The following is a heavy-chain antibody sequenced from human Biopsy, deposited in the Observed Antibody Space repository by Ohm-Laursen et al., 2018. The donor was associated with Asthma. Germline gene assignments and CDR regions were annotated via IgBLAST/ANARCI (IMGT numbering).Heavy chain of an antibody. CDR1: GGSISSGGYS. CDR2: IYHSGSA. J-gene: IGHJ4*02. Sequence: HTLSLTCAVSGGSISSGGYSWSWIRQPPGKGLEWIGYIYHSGSAYSNPSLKSRVIISVDRSKNQFSLKLSSVTNSDTAVYYCARVKDGYNFDYWGQGTLVTVSS. D-gene: IGHD5-24*01. CDR3: ARVKDGYNFDY. V-gene: IGHV4-30-2*01.